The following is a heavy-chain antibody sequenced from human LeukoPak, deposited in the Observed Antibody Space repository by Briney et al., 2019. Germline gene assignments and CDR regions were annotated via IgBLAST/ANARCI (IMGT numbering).Heavy chain of an antibody. CDR3: AKDELPIDDDY. V-gene: IGHV3-23*01. J-gene: IGHJ4*02. Sequence: GGSLRLSCAASGFTFSSYAMNWVRQAPGKGLEWVSIISGSGDNTYYTDSVKGRFTISRDNSKNTLFLQMNSLRAEDTAVYYCAKDELPIDDDYWGQGTLVTVSS. D-gene: IGHD2-15*01. CDR1: GFTFSSYA. CDR2: ISGSGDNT.